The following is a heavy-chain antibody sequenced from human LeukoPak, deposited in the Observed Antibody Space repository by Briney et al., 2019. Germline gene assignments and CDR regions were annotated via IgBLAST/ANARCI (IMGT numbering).Heavy chain of an antibody. J-gene: IGHJ3*02. CDR1: GYSFTSYW. CDR2: IYPGDSDT. Sequence: GEPLKISCKGSGYSFTSYWIGWVRQMPGKGLEWMGIIYPGDSDTRYSPSFQGQVTISADKSISTAYLQWSSLKASDTAMYYCARRNSRSYDAFDIWGQGTMVTVSS. CDR3: ARRNSRSYDAFDI. D-gene: IGHD6-13*01. V-gene: IGHV5-51*01.